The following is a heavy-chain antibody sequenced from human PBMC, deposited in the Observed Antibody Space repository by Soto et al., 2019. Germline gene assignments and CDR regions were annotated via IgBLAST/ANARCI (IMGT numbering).Heavy chain of an antibody. J-gene: IGHJ4*02. Sequence: GGSLRLSCAASGFNFNDAWMNWVRQAPGKGPEWVGRIKSTPDGGTADYAAPVKGRFTISRDDSKNTVYLQMNSLKIEDTAVYYCTTGPNRSRGGYWGQGTLVTVSS. D-gene: IGHD3-10*01. CDR2: IKSTPDGGTA. CDR3: TTGPNRSRGGY. V-gene: IGHV3-15*07. CDR1: GFNFNDAW.